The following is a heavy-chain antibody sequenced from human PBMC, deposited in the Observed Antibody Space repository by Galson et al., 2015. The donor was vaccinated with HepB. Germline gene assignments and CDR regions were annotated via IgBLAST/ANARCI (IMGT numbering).Heavy chain of an antibody. CDR1: GYSFTSYW. V-gene: IGHV5-51*03. J-gene: IGHJ6*03. CDR3: ARTLDYGDYDYYYYYMDV. CDR2: IYPGDSDT. Sequence: QSGAEVKKPGESLKISCKGSGYSFTSYWIGWVRQMPGKGLEWMGIIYPGDSDTRYSPSFQGQVTISADKSISTAYLQWSSLKASDTAMYYCARTLDYGDYDYYYYYMDVWGKGTTVTVSS. D-gene: IGHD4-17*01.